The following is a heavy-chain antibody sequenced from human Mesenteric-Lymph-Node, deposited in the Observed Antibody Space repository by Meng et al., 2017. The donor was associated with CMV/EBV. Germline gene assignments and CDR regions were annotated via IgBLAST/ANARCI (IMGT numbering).Heavy chain of an antibody. CDR1: GGSIGSSSYY. CDR3: ATNSGDYAEYFQH. J-gene: IGHJ1*01. Sequence: SETLSLTCTVSGGSIGSSSYYWGWIRQPPGKGLEWIGSIYYSGSTYYNPSLKSRVTTSVDTSKNQFSLKLSSVTAADTAVHFCATNSGDYAEYFQHWSQGTLVTVSS. D-gene: IGHD4-17*01. CDR2: IYYSGST. V-gene: IGHV4-39*07.